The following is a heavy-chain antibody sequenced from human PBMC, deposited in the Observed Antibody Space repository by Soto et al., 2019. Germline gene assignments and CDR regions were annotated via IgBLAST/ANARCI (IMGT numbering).Heavy chain of an antibody. V-gene: IGHV2-5*02. CDR1: GFSLSTSGVG. CDR2: IYWDDDK. J-gene: IGHJ4*02. Sequence: QITLKESGPTLVKPTQTLTLTCTFSGFSLSTSGVGVGWIRQPPGKALEWLALIYWDDDKRYSPSLMSRLTITKDTSNNQVVLTMTNMDPVDTATYYCAHSNPSTYDSSGYYLYYFDYWGQGTLVTVSS. CDR3: AHSNPSTYDSSGYYLYYFDY. D-gene: IGHD3-22*01.